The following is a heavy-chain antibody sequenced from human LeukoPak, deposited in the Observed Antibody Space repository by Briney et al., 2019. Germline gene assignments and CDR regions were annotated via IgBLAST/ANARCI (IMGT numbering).Heavy chain of an antibody. V-gene: IGHV1-2*02. Sequence: ASVKASCKASGYTFTPYYIHWVRQAPGQGLEWMGWIFPKNGGTSYAQKFQGRVTMTRDTSTGIVNMEMSRLRPDDTAVYYCVRENWYYDYWGQGTLVTVSS. J-gene: IGHJ4*02. CDR1: GYTFTPYY. D-gene: IGHD1-7*01. CDR3: VRENWYYDY. CDR2: IFPKNGGT.